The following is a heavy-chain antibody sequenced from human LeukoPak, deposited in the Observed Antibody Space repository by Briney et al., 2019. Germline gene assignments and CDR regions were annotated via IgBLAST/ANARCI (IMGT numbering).Heavy chain of an antibody. V-gene: IGHV3-23*01. CDR3: AKGSSSWYSPPGNY. CDR2: ISGSGGNT. J-gene: IGHJ4*02. D-gene: IGHD6-13*01. Sequence: GGSLRLSCGASGFIFSSYAMNWVRQAPGKGLEWVSGISGSGGNTYYAGPVKGRFTISRDNSKNTLYLQMNSLRAEDTAVYYCAKGSSSWYSPPGNYWGQGTLVTVSS. CDR1: GFIFSSYA.